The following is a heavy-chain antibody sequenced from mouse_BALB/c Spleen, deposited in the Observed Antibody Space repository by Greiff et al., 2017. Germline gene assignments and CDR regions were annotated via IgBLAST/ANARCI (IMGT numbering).Heavy chain of an antibody. V-gene: IGHV2-4-1*01. D-gene: IGHD1-1*01. J-gene: IGHJ3*01. Sequence: VKLVESGPGLVQPSQSLSITCTVSGFSLTSYGVHWVRQSPGKGLEWLGVIWSGGSTDYNAAFISRLSISKDNSKSQVFFKMNSLQADDTAIYYCARSKIPHYYGSSLAYWGQGTLVTVSA. CDR1: GFSLTSYG. CDR2: IWSGGST. CDR3: ARSKIPHYYGSSLAY.